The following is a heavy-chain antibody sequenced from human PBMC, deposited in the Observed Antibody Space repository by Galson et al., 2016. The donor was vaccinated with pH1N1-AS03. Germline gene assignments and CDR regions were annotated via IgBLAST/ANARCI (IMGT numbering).Heavy chain of an antibody. Sequence: SVKVSCKASGDTFSGYGITWVRQAPGQGLEWMGGIIPTYGTSNYAQKFQGRVTITADESTSTTYMDLSSLRSEDTAVYFCARRRLDPFRGASGWYFHFYGVDVWGQGTTVTVSS. CDR2: IIPTYGTS. D-gene: IGHD6-25*01. V-gene: IGHV1-69*13. CDR3: ARRRLDPFRGASGWYFHFYGVDV. CDR1: GDTFSGYG. J-gene: IGHJ6*02.